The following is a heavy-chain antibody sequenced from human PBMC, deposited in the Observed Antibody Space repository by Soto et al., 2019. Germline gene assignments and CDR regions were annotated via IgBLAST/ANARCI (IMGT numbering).Heavy chain of an antibody. CDR3: AKDSQLGPSYYLYYGMDV. J-gene: IGHJ6*02. CDR1: VYTFSTYA. D-gene: IGHD6-6*01. V-gene: IGHV3-30*18. CDR2: ISYDGSNK. Sequence: GGTLRLSCAASVYTFSTYAMHWVRQAPGRGLDWVPVISYDGSNKYYADSVKGRFTISRDNSKNTLYLQMNSLRAEGTAVDYCAKDSQLGPSYYLYYGMDVWGQGTTFTVSS.